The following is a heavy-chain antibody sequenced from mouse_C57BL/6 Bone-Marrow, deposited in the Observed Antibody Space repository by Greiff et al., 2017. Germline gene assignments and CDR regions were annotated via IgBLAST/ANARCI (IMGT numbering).Heavy chain of an antibody. J-gene: IGHJ2*01. V-gene: IGHV1-50*01. CDR1: GYTFTSYW. D-gene: IGHD2-12*01. CDR2: IDPSDSYT. Sequence: QVHVKQPGADLVKPGASVKLSCNASGYTFTSYWMQWVHQRPAQGLEWFGDIDPSDSYTNYNQNFKGEATLTVDTSYITAYMQLNSLTSEDAAVYYCARRRYSFDYWGQGTTLTVSS. CDR3: ARRRYSFDY.